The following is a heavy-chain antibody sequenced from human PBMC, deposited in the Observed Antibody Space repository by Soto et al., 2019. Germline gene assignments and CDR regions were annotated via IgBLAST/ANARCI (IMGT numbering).Heavy chain of an antibody. V-gene: IGHV3-33*01. CDR3: ARESITMVRGVDY. D-gene: IGHD3-10*01. CDR2: IWYDGSNK. CDR1: GFTFSSYG. Sequence: SGGGVVQPGRSLRLSCAASGFTFSSYGMHWVRQAPGKGLEWVAVIWYDGSNKYYADSVKGRFTISRDNSKNTLYLQMNSLRAEDTAVYYCARESITMVRGVDYWGQGTLVTVSS. J-gene: IGHJ4*02.